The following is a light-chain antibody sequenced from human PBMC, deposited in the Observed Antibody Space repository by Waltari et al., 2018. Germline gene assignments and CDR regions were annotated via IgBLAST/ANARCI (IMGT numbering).Light chain of an antibody. J-gene: IGLJ2*01. Sequence: QSALTQPAPAHGSPGQSITISRTGTSRDDGDYAFVLSYQQYPGKAPKVIIYEVNKRPSGVSDRFSGSKSGNTASLTISGLQPEDEADYHCCSYATRNTPVAFGGGTKVTLL. CDR2: EVN. CDR1: SRDDGDYAF. V-gene: IGLV2-23*02. CDR3: CSYATRNTPVA.